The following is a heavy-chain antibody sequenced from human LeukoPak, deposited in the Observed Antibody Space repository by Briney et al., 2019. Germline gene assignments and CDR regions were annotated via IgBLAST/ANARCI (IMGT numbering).Heavy chain of an antibody. CDR2: INPSGGST. Sequence: ASVKVSCKASGYTFTSYYMHWVRQAPGQGLEWMGIINPSGGSTSYAQKFQGRVTMTRDTSMSTVYMELSSLRSEDTAVYYCARDAAAYYYDSSGYFIWGQGTLVTVSS. D-gene: IGHD3-22*01. V-gene: IGHV1-46*01. CDR1: GYTFTSYY. CDR3: ARDAAAYYYDSSGYFI. J-gene: IGHJ4*02.